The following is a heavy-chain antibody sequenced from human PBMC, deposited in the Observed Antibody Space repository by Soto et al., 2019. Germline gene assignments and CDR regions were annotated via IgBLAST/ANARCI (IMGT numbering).Heavy chain of an antibody. J-gene: IGHJ4*02. V-gene: IGHV1-69*13. CDR2: IIPIFGTA. Sequence: VASVKVSCKASGGTFSSYAISWVRQAPGQGLEWMGGIIPIFGTANYAQKFQGRVTITADESTSTAYMELSSLRSEDTAVYYCAMPDAGPIPTVAFDYRGQRTLVTVSS. D-gene: IGHD2-15*01. CDR1: GGTFSSYA. CDR3: AMPDAGPIPTVAFDY.